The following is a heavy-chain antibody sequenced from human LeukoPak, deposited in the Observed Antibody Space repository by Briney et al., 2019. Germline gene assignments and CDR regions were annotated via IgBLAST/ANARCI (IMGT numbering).Heavy chain of an antibody. CDR2: INHSGST. CDR1: GGSFSGYY. Sequence: SETLSLTCAVYGGSFSGYYWSWIRQPPGKGLEWIGEINHSGSTNYNPSLKSRVTISVDASKNQFSLKLTSVTAADTAVYYCARAYYYGSGSYGLDYWGQGTLVTVSS. CDR3: ARAYYYGSGSYGLDY. D-gene: IGHD3-10*01. V-gene: IGHV4-34*01. J-gene: IGHJ4*02.